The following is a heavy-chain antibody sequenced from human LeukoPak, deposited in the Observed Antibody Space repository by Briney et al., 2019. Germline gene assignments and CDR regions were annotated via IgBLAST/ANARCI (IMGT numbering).Heavy chain of an antibody. V-gene: IGHV4-59*01. CDR3: ATEARSGWSDYYYYLDV. J-gene: IGHJ6*03. Sequence: PSETLSLTCTVSGGSISSYYWSWIRQPPGKGLEWIGCIYYSGSTNYNPSLKSRVTISVDTSKNQFSLKLSSVTAADTAVSYCATEARSGWSDYYYYLDVWGKGTTVTVSS. CDR1: GGSISSYY. D-gene: IGHD6-19*01. CDR2: IYYSGST.